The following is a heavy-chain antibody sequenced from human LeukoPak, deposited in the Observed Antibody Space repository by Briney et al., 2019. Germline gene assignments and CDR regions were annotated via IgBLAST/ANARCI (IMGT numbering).Heavy chain of an antibody. V-gene: IGHV3-30-3*01. J-gene: IGHJ4*02. CDR3: ARDSAIAAAGGYFDY. CDR2: ISYDGSNK. CDR1: GFTFSSYA. D-gene: IGHD6-13*01. Sequence: GGSLRLSCSASGFTFSSYAMHWVRQAPGKGPEWVAVISYDGSNKYYADSVKGRFTISRDNSKNTLYLQMNSLRAEDTAVYYCARDSAIAAAGGYFDYWGQGTLVTVSS.